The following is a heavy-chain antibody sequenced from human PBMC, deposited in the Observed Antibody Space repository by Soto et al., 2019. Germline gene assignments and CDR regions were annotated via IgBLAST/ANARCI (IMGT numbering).Heavy chain of an antibody. CDR1: GFTFSSYG. J-gene: IGHJ3*02. V-gene: IGHV3-33*01. CDR3: ARGIAAAAPDAFDI. Sequence: QVQLVESGGGVVQPGRSLRLSCAASGFTFSSYGMHWVRQAPGKGLEWVAVIWYDGSNKYYADSVKGRFTISRDNSKNTVYLQMNSLRAEDTAVYYCARGIAAAAPDAFDIWDQGTMVTVSS. CDR2: IWYDGSNK. D-gene: IGHD6-13*01.